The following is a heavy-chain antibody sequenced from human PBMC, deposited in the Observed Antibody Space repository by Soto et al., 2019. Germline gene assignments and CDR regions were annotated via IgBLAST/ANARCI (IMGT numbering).Heavy chain of an antibody. Sequence: GSLRLSCAASGFTFSSYGMHWVRQAPGKGLEWVAVISYDGSNKYYADSVKGRFTISRDNSKNTLYLQMNSLRAEDTAVYYCAKDFGSRCGMDVWGQGTTVTVSS. CDR1: GFTFSSYG. J-gene: IGHJ6*02. V-gene: IGHV3-30*18. CDR2: ISYDGSNK. CDR3: AKDFGSRCGMDV. D-gene: IGHD3-10*01.